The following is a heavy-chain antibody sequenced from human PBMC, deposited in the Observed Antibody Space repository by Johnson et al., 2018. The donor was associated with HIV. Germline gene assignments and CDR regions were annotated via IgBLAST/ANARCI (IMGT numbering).Heavy chain of an antibody. CDR1: GFTFDDYA. J-gene: IGHJ3*02. CDR3: ARIVRMTTVVIGDAFDI. D-gene: IGHD4-23*01. Sequence: QVLLVESGGGVVQPGRSLRLSCAASGFTFDDYAMHWVRQTPGKGLEWVAVIWYDGTNKNYVDSVKGRFTISRDNSKNTLYLQMNSLRAEDTAVYYCARIVRMTTVVIGDAFDIWGQGTKVTVSS. CDR2: IWYDGTNK. V-gene: IGHV3-30*04.